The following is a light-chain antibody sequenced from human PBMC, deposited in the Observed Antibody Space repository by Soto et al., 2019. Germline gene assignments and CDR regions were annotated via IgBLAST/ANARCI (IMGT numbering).Light chain of an antibody. Sequence: DIQLTQSPSLLSASVGDRVTITCRASQGISTYLAWYQQKPGKAPNLLIYVASSLQSEVPSRFSGSGSGTDFTLTITSLQPEDFATYYCQQSYGTPITFGQGTRLEIK. CDR2: VAS. V-gene: IGKV1-39*01. CDR3: QQSYGTPIT. CDR1: QGISTY. J-gene: IGKJ5*01.